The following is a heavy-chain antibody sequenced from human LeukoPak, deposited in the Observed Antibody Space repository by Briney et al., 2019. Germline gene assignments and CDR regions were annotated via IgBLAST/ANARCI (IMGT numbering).Heavy chain of an antibody. V-gene: IGHV3-30*18. D-gene: IGHD6-19*01. Sequence: GGSLRLSCAASGFTFSSYGMPWVRQAPGKGLEWVAVISYDGSNKYYADSVKGRFTISRDNSKNTLYLQMNSLRAEDTAVYYCAKDSKRVSSGWYHYWGQGTLVTVSS. CDR1: GFTFSSYG. CDR2: ISYDGSNK. J-gene: IGHJ4*02. CDR3: AKDSKRVSSGWYHY.